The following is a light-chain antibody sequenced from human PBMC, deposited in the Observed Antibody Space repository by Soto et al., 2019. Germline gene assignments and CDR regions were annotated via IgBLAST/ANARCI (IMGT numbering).Light chain of an antibody. J-gene: IGKJ1*01. CDR3: LQYNNWPRT. V-gene: IGKV3-15*01. CDR2: GAS. Sequence: EIIMTQSPATLSVSPGERATLSCRASQSVSSNLAWYQQKPGQAPRLLIYGASTRATGIPVRFSGSGSGTEFTLTISSLQSEDFAIYYCLQYNNWPRTFGQGTKVDIK. CDR1: QSVSSN.